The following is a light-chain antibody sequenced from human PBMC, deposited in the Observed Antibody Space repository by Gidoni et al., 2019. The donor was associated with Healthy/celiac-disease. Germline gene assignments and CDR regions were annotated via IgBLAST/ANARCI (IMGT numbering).Light chain of an antibody. Sequence: TQSPDSLAVSLGERATINCKSSQSVLYSSNNKNYLAWYQQKPGQPPKLLIYWASTRESGVPDRFSGSGSGTDFTLTISSLQAEDVAVYYCQQYYSTPRTFXQXTKLEIK. CDR1: QSVLYSSNNKNY. J-gene: IGKJ2*01. V-gene: IGKV4-1*01. CDR2: WAS. CDR3: QQYYSTPRT.